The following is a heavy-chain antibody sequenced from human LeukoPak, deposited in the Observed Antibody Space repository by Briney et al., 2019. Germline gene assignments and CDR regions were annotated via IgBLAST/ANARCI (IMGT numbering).Heavy chain of an antibody. J-gene: IGHJ4*02. D-gene: IGHD4-17*01. CDR2: ISDDGSKT. V-gene: IGHV3-30*04. CDR3: ARDLNYCDLLDY. CDR1: GFTFSSDA. Sequence: GGSLRLSCAASGFTFSSDAMHRVRQAPGKGLEWVAVISDDGSKTYTADSVKGRFTISRDNSKNTLYLQMNSLRAEDTAVYYCARDLNYCDLLDYWGQGTLVTVSS.